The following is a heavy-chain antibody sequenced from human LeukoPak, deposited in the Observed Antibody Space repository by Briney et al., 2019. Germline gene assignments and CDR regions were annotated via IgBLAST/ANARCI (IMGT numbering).Heavy chain of an antibody. Sequence: GGSLRLSCAVFEFSFSNYWMSWGRQAPGRGLEWVAIIKQDVSEKYYVDSVKGRFTISRDNAQNSLYLQMSSLSAEDTAVYYCATASRSGPKAYWGQGTLVTVSS. CDR2: IKQDVSEK. D-gene: IGHD6-19*01. CDR1: EFSFSNYW. J-gene: IGHJ4*02. V-gene: IGHV3-7*02. CDR3: ATASRSGPKAY.